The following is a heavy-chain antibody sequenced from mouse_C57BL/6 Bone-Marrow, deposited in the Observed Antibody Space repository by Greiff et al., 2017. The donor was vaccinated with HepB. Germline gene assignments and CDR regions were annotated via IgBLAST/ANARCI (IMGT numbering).Heavy chain of an antibody. D-gene: IGHD2-2*01. V-gene: IGHV14-4*01. Sequence: EVQLQQSGAELVRPGASVKLSCTASGFNIKDDYMHWVKQRPEQGLEWIGWIDPENGDTEYASKFQGKATITADTSSNTAYLQLSSLTSEDTAVYYCTTSMVTTSWFAYWGQGTLVTVSA. CDR2: IDPENGDT. J-gene: IGHJ3*01. CDR1: GFNIKDDY. CDR3: TTSMVTTSWFAY.